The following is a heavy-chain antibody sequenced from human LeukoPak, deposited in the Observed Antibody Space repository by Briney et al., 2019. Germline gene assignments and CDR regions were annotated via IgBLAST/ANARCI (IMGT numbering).Heavy chain of an antibody. Sequence: GRSPRLSCIASGFTFGDYAMSWVRQAPGKGLERVGFIRSKAYGGTTEYAASVKSRFSISRDDSKSIAYLQMNSLRTEDTAVFYCTRDCSGGSCWGDAFDIWGQGTMVTVYS. D-gene: IGHD2-15*01. CDR2: IRSKAYGGTT. CDR3: TRDCSGGSCWGDAFDI. CDR1: GFTFGDYA. J-gene: IGHJ3*02. V-gene: IGHV3-49*04.